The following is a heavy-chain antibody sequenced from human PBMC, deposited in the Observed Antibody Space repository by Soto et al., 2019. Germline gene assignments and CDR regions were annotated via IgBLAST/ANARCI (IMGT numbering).Heavy chain of an antibody. J-gene: IGHJ4*02. CDR3: ARVPRSPGIAAAGLDY. CDR2: ISSSSSYT. V-gene: IGHV3-11*06. CDR1: GFTFSDYY. D-gene: IGHD6-13*01. Sequence: PGGSLRLSCAASGFTFSDYYMSWIRQAPGKGLEWVSYISSSSSYTNYADSVKGRFTISRDNAKNSLYLQMNSLRAEGTAVYYCARVPRSPGIAAAGLDYWGQGTLVTVSS.